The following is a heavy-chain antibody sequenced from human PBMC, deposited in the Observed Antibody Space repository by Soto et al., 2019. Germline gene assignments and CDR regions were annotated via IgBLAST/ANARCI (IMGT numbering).Heavy chain of an antibody. Sequence: EVQLMESGGGLVQPGGSLRLSCAASTFPFSTYWMTWVRQAPGKGLEWVANIHRDEIEKYYMDSVKGRFTISRDNAKNSLYLQMTSLRAEDTAVYYCAGGNALDVWGQGTTVTVSS. J-gene: IGHJ6*02. CDR3: AGGNALDV. V-gene: IGHV3-7*01. CDR1: TFPFSTYW. CDR2: IHRDEIEK.